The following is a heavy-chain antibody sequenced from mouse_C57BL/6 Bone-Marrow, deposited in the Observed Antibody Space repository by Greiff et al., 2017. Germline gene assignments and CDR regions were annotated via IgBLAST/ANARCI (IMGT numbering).Heavy chain of an antibody. V-gene: IGHV2-5*01. CDR1: GFSLTSYG. D-gene: IGHD1-1*01. CDR2: IWRGGST. Sequence: VKVVESGPGLVQPSQSLSITCTVSGFSLTSYGVHWVRQSPGKGLEWLGVIWRGGSTDYNAAFMSRLSITKENSKSQVFFKMNSLQADDTAIYYCAESYVSSYSFAYWGQGTRVTVSA. CDR3: AESYVSSYSFAY. J-gene: IGHJ3*01.